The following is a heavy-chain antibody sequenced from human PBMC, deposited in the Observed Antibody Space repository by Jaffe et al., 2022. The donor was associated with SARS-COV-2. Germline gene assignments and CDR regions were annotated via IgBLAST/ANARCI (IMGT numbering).Heavy chain of an antibody. CDR1: GFTFSSYA. CDR2: IRSDYTT. J-gene: IGHJ4*02. CDR3: ARHYTMYYES. Sequence: EVQWLVSGGGLAQPGKSLTLSCAVSGFTFSSYAMTWVRQAPGKGLEWVATIRSDYTTFYADSVKGRFTISRDNSKNTLYLHLQSLRAEDTAMYYCARHYTMYYESWGQGTLVSVSS. V-gene: IGHV3-23*01. D-gene: IGHD3-10*01.